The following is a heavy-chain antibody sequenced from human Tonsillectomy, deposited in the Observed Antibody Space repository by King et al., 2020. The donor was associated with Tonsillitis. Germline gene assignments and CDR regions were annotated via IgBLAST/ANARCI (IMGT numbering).Heavy chain of an antibody. V-gene: IGHV3-23*04. Sequence: QLVQSGGGLVQPGGSLRLSCAASGFTFSNYGMIWVRQAPGKGLEWVSAISASGGSTYYADSVQGRFTVSRDNSKSTLFLQQNSLRAEDTGVYYCAPSLGSSSPPWGQGTLVTVSS. CDR1: GFTFSNYG. D-gene: IGHD6-6*01. J-gene: IGHJ5*02. CDR2: ISASGGST. CDR3: APSLGSSSPP.